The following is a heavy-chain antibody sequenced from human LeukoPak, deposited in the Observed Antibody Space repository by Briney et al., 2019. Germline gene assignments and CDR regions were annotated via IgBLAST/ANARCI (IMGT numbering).Heavy chain of an antibody. V-gene: IGHV4-30-4*08. J-gene: IGHJ4*02. Sequence: PSQSLSLACTLSGGSITSGDYYWSWIRQPPGKGLECIGYIYYSESTYYNPSLKSRVTISVDTSKNQFSLKLSSVTAADTAVYYCARALRWHYYFDYWGQGTLVTVSS. D-gene: IGHD4-23*01. CDR2: IYYSEST. CDR1: GGSITSGDYY. CDR3: ARALRWHYYFDY.